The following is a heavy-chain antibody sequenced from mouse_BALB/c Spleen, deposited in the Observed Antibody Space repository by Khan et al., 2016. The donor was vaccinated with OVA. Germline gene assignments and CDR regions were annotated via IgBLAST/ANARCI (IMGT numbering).Heavy chain of an antibody. J-gene: IGHJ3*01. Sequence: EVELVESGGDLVKTGGSLKLSCAASGFTFSTYGMSWVRQTPDKRLEWVANISSGGHYNYYIDSVKGRFTISRDNAKNILYLQMTSLRSVDTASYYCARLAYYYNIEGFAYWGQGTLVTVSA. D-gene: IGHD1-1*02. CDR2: ISSGGHYN. V-gene: IGHV5-6*01. CDR1: GFTFSTYG. CDR3: ARLAYYYNIEGFAY.